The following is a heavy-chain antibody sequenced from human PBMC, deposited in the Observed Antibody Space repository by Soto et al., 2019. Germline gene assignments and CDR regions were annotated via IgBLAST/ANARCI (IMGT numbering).Heavy chain of an antibody. J-gene: IGHJ6*02. Sequence: GASVKVSCKASGGTFSSYAISWVRQAPGQGLEWMGGIIPIFGTANYAQKFQGRVTITADESTSTAYMELSSLRSEDTAVYYCARGRRVRGVIINYYYYGMDVWGQGTTVTVSS. V-gene: IGHV1-69*13. CDR1: GGTFSSYA. CDR3: ARGRRVRGVIINYYYYGMDV. CDR2: IIPIFGTA. D-gene: IGHD3-10*01.